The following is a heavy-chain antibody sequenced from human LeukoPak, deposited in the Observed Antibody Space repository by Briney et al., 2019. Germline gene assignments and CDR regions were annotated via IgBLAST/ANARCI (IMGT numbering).Heavy chain of an antibody. Sequence: PSQTLSLTCTVSGASISSGSYYWTWIRQPAGKGLEWIGHFFTSGSTSYNPSLKSRVTISVDTSKNQFSLRLNSVTAADTAVYYCVRGDDRGYCTSFGCSRAIGGFDPWGQGTLVTVSS. CDR1: GASISSGSYY. V-gene: IGHV4-61*09. CDR2: FFTSGST. J-gene: IGHJ5*02. D-gene: IGHD2-8*01. CDR3: VRGDDRGYCTSFGCSRAIGGFDP.